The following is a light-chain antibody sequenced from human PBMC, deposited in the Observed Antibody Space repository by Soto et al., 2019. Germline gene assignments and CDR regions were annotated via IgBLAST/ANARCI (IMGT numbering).Light chain of an antibody. CDR1: NIGIKS. CDR3: QVFDTDSDSVV. J-gene: IGLJ1*01. Sequence: SYELTQPPSLSVAPGQTARITCGGDNIGIKSVHWYQQKPGQAPVVVVYDDSDRPSGIPERFSGSNSGNTATLTINRVEAGDEADYYCQVFDTDSDSVVLGTGTKLTVL. V-gene: IGLV3-21*02. CDR2: DDS.